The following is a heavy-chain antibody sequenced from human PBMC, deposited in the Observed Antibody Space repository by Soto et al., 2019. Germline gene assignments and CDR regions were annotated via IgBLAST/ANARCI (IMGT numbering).Heavy chain of an antibody. D-gene: IGHD3-16*02. J-gene: IGHJ6*02. CDR1: GGSFSGYY. V-gene: IGHV4-34*01. Sequence: SETLSLTCAVYGGSFSGYYWSWIRQPPGKGLEWIGEINHSGSTNYNPSLKSRVTISVDTSKNQFSLKLSSVTAADTAVYYCARGRGGDYVWGSYRYTDYYYGMDVWGQGTTVTV. CDR3: ARGRGGDYVWGSYRYTDYYYGMDV. CDR2: INHSGST.